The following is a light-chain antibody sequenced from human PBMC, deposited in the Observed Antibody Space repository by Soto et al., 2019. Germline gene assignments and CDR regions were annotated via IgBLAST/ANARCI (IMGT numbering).Light chain of an antibody. Sequence: EIMMTQSPDTLSVSPGERATLSCRASQSVSSNLAWYQHKPGQAPRLLMYGASTRATGGPARFSGSGSVTEFTLTISGLQSEDLAVYYCQHYTDWSLTFGQAIRVEIK. CDR3: QHYTDWSLT. J-gene: IGKJ1*01. V-gene: IGKV3-15*01. CDR1: QSVSSN. CDR2: GAS.